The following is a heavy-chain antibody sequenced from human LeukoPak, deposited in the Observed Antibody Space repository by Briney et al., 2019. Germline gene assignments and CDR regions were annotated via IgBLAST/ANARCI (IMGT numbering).Heavy chain of an antibody. CDR1: GFSFDDYS. CDR3: AKALSYYDSSGSNLYWYFDL. CDR2: ISWNSGNI. D-gene: IGHD3-22*01. J-gene: IGHJ2*01. Sequence: GRSLRLSCAASGFSFDDYSMHWVRQTPGKGLEWVSGISWNSGNIDYADSVRGRFTISRDNAKNSLYLQMNSLRAEDTALYYCAKALSYYDSSGSNLYWYFDLWGRGTLVTVSS. V-gene: IGHV3-9*01.